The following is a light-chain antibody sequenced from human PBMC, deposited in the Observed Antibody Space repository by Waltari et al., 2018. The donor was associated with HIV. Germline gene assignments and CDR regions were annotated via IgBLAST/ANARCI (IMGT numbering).Light chain of an antibody. CDR2: DTS. CDR3: QQYGSSPT. V-gene: IGKV3D-20*01. CDR1: QSVTSNY. Sequence: EIVLTQSPATLSLSPGERATLSCGDSQSVTSNYLAWYQQRPGLAPRLLIYDTSSRATGIPDRFSGSGSGTDFTLTISRLEPEDFAVYYCQQYGSSPTFGQGTKVEIK. J-gene: IGKJ1*01.